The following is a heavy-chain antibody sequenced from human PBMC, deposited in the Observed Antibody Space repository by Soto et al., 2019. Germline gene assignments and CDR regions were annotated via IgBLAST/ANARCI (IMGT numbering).Heavy chain of an antibody. J-gene: IGHJ3*02. D-gene: IGHD1-1*01. Sequence: QVQLQQWGAGLLKPSETLSLTCAVYGGSFSGYYWSWIRQPPGKGLEWIGEINHSGSTNYNPSLKSRVTRSVDTSKNQFSLKLSSVTAADTAVYYCARGNDYRSFSGAFDIWGQGTMVTVSS. CDR1: GGSFSGYY. CDR3: ARGNDYRSFSGAFDI. CDR2: INHSGST. V-gene: IGHV4-34*01.